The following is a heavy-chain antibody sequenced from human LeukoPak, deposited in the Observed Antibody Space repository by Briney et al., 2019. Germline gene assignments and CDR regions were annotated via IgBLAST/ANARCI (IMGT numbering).Heavy chain of an antibody. D-gene: IGHD6-6*01. Sequence: GGSLRLSCAASGFTFSSYAMSWVRQAPGKGLEWVSAISGSGGSTYYADSVKGRFTISRDNSKNTLYLQMNSLRAEDTAVYYCAKRAAARPRYYYYYYMDVWGKGTTVTVSS. V-gene: IGHV3-23*01. CDR2: ISGSGGST. CDR1: GFTFSSYA. J-gene: IGHJ6*03. CDR3: AKRAAARPRYYYYYYMDV.